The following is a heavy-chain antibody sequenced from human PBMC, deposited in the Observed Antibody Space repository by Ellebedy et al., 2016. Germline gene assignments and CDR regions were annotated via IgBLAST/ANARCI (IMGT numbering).Heavy chain of an antibody. CDR2: VTGSGDST. V-gene: IGHV3-23*01. D-gene: IGHD3-22*01. Sequence: GESLKISXADSGFTFSNYAMSWVRQAPGKGLERVSSVTGSGDSTYYADSVKGRFTISRDNSKNTLYLQMNSLRAEDTAVYYCAKRMLGYEGMFDCWGQGTVVTVSS. CDR1: GFTFSNYA. J-gene: IGHJ4*02. CDR3: AKRMLGYEGMFDC.